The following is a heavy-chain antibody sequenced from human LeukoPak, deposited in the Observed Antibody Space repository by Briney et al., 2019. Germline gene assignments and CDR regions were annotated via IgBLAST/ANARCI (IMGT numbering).Heavy chain of an antibody. Sequence: ASVKGSCKASGYTFTSYDIKWVRQATGQGLEWMGWMNPNRGNTGYAQKFQGRVTMTRNTSISTAYLELSSLRSEDPAVYYCARGSSWSFPDYWGQGTLVTVSS. J-gene: IGHJ4*02. D-gene: IGHD6-13*01. CDR2: MNPNRGNT. CDR3: ARGSSWSFPDY. CDR1: GYTFTSYD. V-gene: IGHV1-8*01.